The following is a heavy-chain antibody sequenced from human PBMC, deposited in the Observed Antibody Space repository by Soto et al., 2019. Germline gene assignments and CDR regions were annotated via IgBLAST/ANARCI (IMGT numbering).Heavy chain of an antibody. V-gene: IGHV4-59*01. D-gene: IGHD2-21*02. CDR2: VYYSGST. CDR1: GGSISSYS. Sequence: PSETLSLTCTVSGGSISSYSWNWIRQPPGKGLEWIGYVYYSGSTNYNPSLKSRVTISVDTSKNQFSLKLNSVTAADTAIYYCERGPRQGDRIYYFDYWGQGTLVTVSS. J-gene: IGHJ4*02. CDR3: ERGPRQGDRIYYFDY.